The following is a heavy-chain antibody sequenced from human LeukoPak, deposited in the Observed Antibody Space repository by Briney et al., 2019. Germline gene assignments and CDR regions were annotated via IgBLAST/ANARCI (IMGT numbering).Heavy chain of an antibody. D-gene: IGHD3-10*01. CDR2: ISGSGGSK. J-gene: IGHJ6*02. Sequence: GGSLRLSCAASGFTFSSYAMNWVRQAPGKGLEWVSTISGSGGSKLYADSVAGWFCICRGNSKNTVYLQMNCLRAEHTAISYCAKLTSASGAYGVDVWGQGTTVTVSS. V-gene: IGHV3-23*01. CDR3: AKLTSASGAYGVDV. CDR1: GFTFSSYA.